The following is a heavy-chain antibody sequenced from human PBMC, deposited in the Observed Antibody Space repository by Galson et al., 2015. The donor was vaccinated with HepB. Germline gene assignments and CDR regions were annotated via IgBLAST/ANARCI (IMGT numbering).Heavy chain of an antibody. J-gene: IGHJ4*02. CDR3: AKDKGGRYNTYYFDY. D-gene: IGHD1-14*01. Sequence: SLRLSCAASGFTFSSYGMHWVRQAPGKGLEWVAVIPYDGTNRYYADSVKGRFTISRDNSKNTVYLQMNSLRAEDTAVYYCAKDKGGRYNTYYFDYWGQGTLVTVSS. CDR1: GFTFSSYG. V-gene: IGHV3-30*18. CDR2: IPYDGTNR.